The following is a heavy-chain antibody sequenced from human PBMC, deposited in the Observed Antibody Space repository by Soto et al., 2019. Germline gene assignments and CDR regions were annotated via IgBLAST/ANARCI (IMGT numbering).Heavy chain of an antibody. Sequence: EVQLVESGGGLVQPGRSLRLSCAASGFTFDDYAMHWVRQAPGTGLEWVSGISWNSGSIGYADSVNGRLTISRDNAQNSVYLQMNSLRAEDTAVYYCAKERKAVEVSRFDPEIDYCGQGTLVTVSA. CDR2: ISWNSGSI. CDR1: GFTFDDYA. J-gene: IGHJ4*02. D-gene: IGHD3-9*01. CDR3: AKERKAVEVSRFDPEIDY. V-gene: IGHV3-9*01.